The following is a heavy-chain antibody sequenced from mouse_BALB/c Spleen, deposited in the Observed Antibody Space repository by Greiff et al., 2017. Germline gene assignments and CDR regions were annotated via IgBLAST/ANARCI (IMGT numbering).Heavy chain of an antibody. CDR2: ISSGGST. J-gene: IGHJ2*01. V-gene: IGHV5-6-5*01. D-gene: IGHD1-1*01. CDR3: AREDYYGSSLLHFDY. Sequence: EVMLVESGGGLVKPGGSLKLSCAASGFTFSSYAMSWVRQTPEKRLEWVASISSGGSTYYPDSVKGRFTISRDNARNILYLQMSSLRSEDTAMYYCAREDYYGSSLLHFDYWGQGTTLTVSS. CDR1: GFTFSSYA.